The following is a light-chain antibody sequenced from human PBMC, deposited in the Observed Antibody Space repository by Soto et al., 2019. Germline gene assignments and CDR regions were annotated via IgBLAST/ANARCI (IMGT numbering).Light chain of an antibody. CDR3: SSYTSSNTYV. Sequence: QSVLTQPASVSGSPGQSITISCTGTSSDVGSYNYVSWYQHHPGKVPQLMIYDVSNRPSGVSNRFSGSKSGNTASLTIFGLQAEDEADYYCSSYTSSNTYVFGTGTKVTVL. V-gene: IGLV2-14*03. CDR1: SSDVGSYNY. CDR2: DVS. J-gene: IGLJ1*01.